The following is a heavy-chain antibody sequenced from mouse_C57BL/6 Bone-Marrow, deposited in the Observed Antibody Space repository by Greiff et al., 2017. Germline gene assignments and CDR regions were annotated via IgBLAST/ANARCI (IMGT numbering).Heavy chain of an antibody. V-gene: IGHV1-55*01. J-gene: IGHJ4*01. Sequence: QVQLQQPGAELVKPGASVKMSCKASGYSFTSYWITWVKQRPGQGLEWIGDIYPGSGSTNYNEKFKSKATLTVDTSSSTAYMQLSSLTSEDSAVYYCARCYYYYAMDYWGQGTSVTVSS. CDR3: ARCYYYYAMDY. CDR1: GYSFTSYW. CDR2: IYPGSGST. D-gene: IGHD1-1*01.